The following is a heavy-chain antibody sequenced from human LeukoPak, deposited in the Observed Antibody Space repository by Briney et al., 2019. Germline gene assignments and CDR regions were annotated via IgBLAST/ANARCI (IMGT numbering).Heavy chain of an antibody. CDR2: ISWNSGSI. Sequence: GRSLRLSCAASGFTFDDYAMHWVRQAPGKGLEWVSGISWNSGSIGYADSVKGRFTIPRDNAKNSLYLQMNSLRAEDMALYYCAKDLSSGRVLESGAFDIWGQGTMVTVSS. CDR1: GFTFDDYA. CDR3: AKDLSSGRVLESGAFDI. V-gene: IGHV3-9*03. D-gene: IGHD6-19*01. J-gene: IGHJ3*02.